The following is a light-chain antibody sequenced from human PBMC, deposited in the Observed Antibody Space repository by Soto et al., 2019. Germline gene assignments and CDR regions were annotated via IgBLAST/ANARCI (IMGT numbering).Light chain of an antibody. CDR1: SSDVGSYNL. CDR3: CSYAGSRTLV. V-gene: IGLV2-23*01. J-gene: IGLJ2*01. Sequence: QSALTQPASVSGSPGQSITISCTGTSSDVGSYNLVSWYQKYPGKAPKLMIYEGTKRPSGVSNRCSGSKSGNTASLTISGLQAEDEADYYCCSYAGSRTLVFGGGTKLTVL. CDR2: EGT.